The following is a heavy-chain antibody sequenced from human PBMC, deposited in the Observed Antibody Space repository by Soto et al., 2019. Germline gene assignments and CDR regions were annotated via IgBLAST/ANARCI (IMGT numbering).Heavy chain of an antibody. CDR1: GGSISSSSHY. J-gene: IGHJ6*02. CDR2: VYYSGST. V-gene: IGHV4-39*01. Sequence: PSETLSLTCTVSGGSISSSSHYWGWIRQPPGEGLEWIGSVYYSGSTYYNPSLKSRVSVLVDTSSNYFSLKLSSVTAADTAVYYCARQNTVAGIHYYYGMDVWGQGTTVTVSS. D-gene: IGHD6-19*01. CDR3: ARQNTVAGIHYYYGMDV.